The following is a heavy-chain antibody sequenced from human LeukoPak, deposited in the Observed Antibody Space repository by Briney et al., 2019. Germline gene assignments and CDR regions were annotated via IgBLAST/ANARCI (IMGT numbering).Heavy chain of an antibody. CDR2: IYYSGST. CDR1: GGSISSSSYY. V-gene: IGHV4-39*01. J-gene: IGHJ4*02. CDR3: ARQFPGFWSGYLAY. Sequence: SETLSLTCTVSGGSISSSSYYWGWIRQPPGKGLEWIGSIYYSGSTYHNPSLKSRVTISVDTSKNQFSLKLSSVTAADTAVYYCARQFPGFWSGYLAYWGQGTLVTVSS. D-gene: IGHD3-3*01.